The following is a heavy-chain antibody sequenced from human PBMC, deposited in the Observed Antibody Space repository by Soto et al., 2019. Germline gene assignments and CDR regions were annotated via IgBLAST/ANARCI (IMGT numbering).Heavy chain of an antibody. D-gene: IGHD3-9*01. J-gene: IGHJ3*02. CDR2: INPNSGGT. V-gene: IGHV1-2*02. CDR3: ARDLYYDILTGYPHDAFDI. Sequence: ASLTVSCTASGSAITVYYMHWVRQAPGQGLEWMGWINPNSGGTNYAQKFQGRVTMTRDTSISTAYMELSRLRSDDTAVYYCARDLYYDILTGYPHDAFDIWGQGTMVTVSS. CDR1: GSAITVYY.